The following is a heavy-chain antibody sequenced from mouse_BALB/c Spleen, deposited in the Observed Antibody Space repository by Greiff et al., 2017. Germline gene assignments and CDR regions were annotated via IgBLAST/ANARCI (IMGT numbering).Heavy chain of an antibody. J-gene: IGHJ4*01. D-gene: IGHD2-10*02. Sequence: VQLQQSGAELVRSGASVKLSCTASGFNIKDYYMHWVKQRPEQGLEWIGWIDPENGDTEYAPKFQGKATMTADTSSNTAYLQLSSLTSEDTAVYYCNAEYGNYTFYAMDYWGQGTSVTVSS. CDR3: NAEYGNYTFYAMDY. CDR2: IDPENGDT. CDR1: GFNIKDYY. V-gene: IGHV14-4*02.